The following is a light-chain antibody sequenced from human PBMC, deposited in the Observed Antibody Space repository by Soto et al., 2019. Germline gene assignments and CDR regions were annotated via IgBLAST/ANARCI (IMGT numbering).Light chain of an antibody. Sequence: EIVLTQSPGTLSLSPGERVTLSCRASQSVTSSYLAWYQQKPGQAPRLLIYGASTRATGIPDRFSGSGSGRDFTLTISRLEPEDFAVYYCQQYGSSRLTLGGGTKVELK. CDR3: QQYGSSRLT. J-gene: IGKJ4*01. CDR1: QSVTSSY. CDR2: GAS. V-gene: IGKV3-20*01.